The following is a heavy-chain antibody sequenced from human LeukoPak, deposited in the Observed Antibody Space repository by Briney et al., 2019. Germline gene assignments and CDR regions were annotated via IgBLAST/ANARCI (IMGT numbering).Heavy chain of an antibody. CDR1: GYSISSGYY. D-gene: IGHD2-2*01. CDR2: IYYSGST. Sequence: SETLSLTCAVSGYSISSGYYWSWIRPPPGKGLEWIGYIYYSGSTNYNPSLKSRVTISVDTSKNQFSLKLSSVTAADTAVYYCAREKWDIVVVPAAKSRARYYYMDVWGKGTTVTVSS. V-gene: IGHV4-38-2*02. J-gene: IGHJ6*03. CDR3: AREKWDIVVVPAAKSRARYYYMDV.